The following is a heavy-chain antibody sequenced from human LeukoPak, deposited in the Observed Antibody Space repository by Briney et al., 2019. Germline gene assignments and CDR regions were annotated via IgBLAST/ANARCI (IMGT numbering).Heavy chain of an antibody. Sequence: PGGSLRLSCSASGFIFSTSSMKWFRQAPGKALEWVSAISGTSVHIYYADSVKGRFTISRDNVKESLYLHMNSLIAEDTAVYYCASGTIVGARGADNWGQGTLVTVSS. J-gene: IGHJ4*02. V-gene: IGHV3-21*01. CDR1: GFIFSTSS. CDR3: ASGTIVGARGADN. CDR2: ISGTSVHI. D-gene: IGHD1-26*01.